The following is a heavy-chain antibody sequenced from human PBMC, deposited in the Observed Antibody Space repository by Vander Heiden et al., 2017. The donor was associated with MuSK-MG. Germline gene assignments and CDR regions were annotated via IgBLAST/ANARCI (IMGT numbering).Heavy chain of an antibody. V-gene: IGHV3-64*01. Sequence: EVQLVESGGGLVQPGGSLRLSCAASGFTFSTYTMHWVRQAPGKGLEYVSAISSSGGRTYYAHSVKGRFTISRDNHKNTVYLQMGSLRVEDMAVYYCARAGHLLRYFDWPDRGPFDIWGQGTMVTVSS. CDR1: GFTFSTYT. J-gene: IGHJ3*02. CDR3: ARAGHLLRYFDWPDRGPFDI. CDR2: ISSSGGRT. D-gene: IGHD3-9*01.